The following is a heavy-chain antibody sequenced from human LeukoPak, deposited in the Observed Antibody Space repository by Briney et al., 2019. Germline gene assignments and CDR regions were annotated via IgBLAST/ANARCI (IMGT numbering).Heavy chain of an antibody. Sequence: GGFLRLSCAASGFTFSSYAMSWVRQAPGKGLEWVSAISGSGGSTYYADSVKGRFTISRDNAKNSLYLQMNSLRAEDTAVYYCARDPYSGSYGNYYYYFMDVWGKGTTVTISS. CDR3: ARDPYSGSYGNYYYYFMDV. D-gene: IGHD1-26*01. V-gene: IGHV3-23*01. J-gene: IGHJ6*03. CDR2: ISGSGGST. CDR1: GFTFSSYA.